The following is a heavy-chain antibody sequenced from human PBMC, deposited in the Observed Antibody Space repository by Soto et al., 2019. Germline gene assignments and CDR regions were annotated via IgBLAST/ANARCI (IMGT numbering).Heavy chain of an antibody. CDR3: ARGVAVAAVYYFDY. CDR1: GYTFTAYG. V-gene: IGHV1-18*04. CDR2: ISTHNGKT. J-gene: IGHJ4*02. D-gene: IGHD6-19*01. Sequence: QVQLVQSGAEMKKPGASERVSCKASGYTFTAYGITWVRQAPGQGLEYMGWISTHNGKTNYAQKLQGRVILTTDKSTSTAYMELRALTSDDTAVYYCARGVAVAAVYYFDYWGQGTLVTVSS.